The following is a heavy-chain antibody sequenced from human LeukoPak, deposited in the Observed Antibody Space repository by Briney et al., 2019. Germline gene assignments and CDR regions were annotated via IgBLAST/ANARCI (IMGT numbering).Heavy chain of an antibody. J-gene: IGHJ5*02. Sequence: SETLSLTCTVSGGSISSSSYYWGWIRQPPGKGLEWIGSIYYSGSTYYNPSLKGRVTISVDTSKNQFSLKLSSVTAADTAVYYCARGLVVVVAATGDWFDPWGQGTLVTVSS. CDR1: GGSISSSSYY. D-gene: IGHD2-15*01. CDR3: ARGLVVVVAATGDWFDP. V-gene: IGHV4-39*01. CDR2: IYYSGST.